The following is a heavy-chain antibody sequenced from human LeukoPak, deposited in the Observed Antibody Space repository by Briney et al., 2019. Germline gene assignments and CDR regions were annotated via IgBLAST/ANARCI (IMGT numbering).Heavy chain of an antibody. Sequence: GGSLRLSCAASGFTFSDYYMSWIRQAPGKGLEWVSYISSSGSTIYYADSVKGRFTISRDNAKNSLYLRMNSLRAEDTAVYYCARAQNHYYDSSGYPRGDAFDIWGQGTMVTVSS. J-gene: IGHJ3*02. CDR2: ISSSGSTI. D-gene: IGHD3-22*01. V-gene: IGHV3-11*01. CDR1: GFTFSDYY. CDR3: ARAQNHYYDSSGYPRGDAFDI.